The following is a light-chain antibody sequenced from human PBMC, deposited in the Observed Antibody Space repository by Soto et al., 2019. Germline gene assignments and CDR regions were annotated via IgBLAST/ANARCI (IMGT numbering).Light chain of an antibody. CDR1: QSISSSY. J-gene: IGKJ2*01. CDR2: GAS. CDR3: QQYGTPPPNA. V-gene: IGKV3-20*01. Sequence: EIVLTQSPGTLSLSPGERATLSCRASQSISSSYLAWYQQKPSQAPRVLIYGASSRATGIPDRFSGSGSGTDFTLTISRLEPEDFAVYFCQQYGTPPPNAFGQGTKVEIK.